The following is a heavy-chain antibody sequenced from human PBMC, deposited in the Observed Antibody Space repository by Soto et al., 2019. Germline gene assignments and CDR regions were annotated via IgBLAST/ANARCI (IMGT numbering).Heavy chain of an antibody. J-gene: IGHJ4*02. D-gene: IGHD4-17*01. CDR2: IIPIFGTA. Sequence: SVKVSCKASGGTFSSYAIIWVRQAPGQGLEWMGGIIPIFGTANYAQKFQGRVTITADESTSTAYMELSSLRSEDTAVYYCATPSLYGAHFDYWGQGTLVTVSS. V-gene: IGHV1-69*13. CDR1: GGTFSSYA. CDR3: ATPSLYGAHFDY.